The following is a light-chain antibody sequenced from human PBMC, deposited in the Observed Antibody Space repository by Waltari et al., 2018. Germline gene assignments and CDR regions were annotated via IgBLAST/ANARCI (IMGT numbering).Light chain of an antibody. CDR1: SSDVGGYNY. CDR3: SSYTSSSTIVV. Sequence: QSALTQPASVSGSPGQSITISCTGTSSDVGGYNYVSWYQQHPGKAPKLMIYDVSKRPSGVSKRFSGSKSGNTASLTISGLQAEDEADYYCSSYTSSSTIVVFGGGTKLTVL. CDR2: DVS. V-gene: IGLV2-14*01. J-gene: IGLJ2*01.